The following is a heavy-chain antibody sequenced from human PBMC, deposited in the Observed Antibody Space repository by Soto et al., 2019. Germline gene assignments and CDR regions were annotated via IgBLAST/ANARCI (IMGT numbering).Heavy chain of an antibody. V-gene: IGHV3-72*01. D-gene: IGHD7-27*01. Sequence: EVRLVESGGGLVQPGGSLRLSCAASGFTFSDHYMDWVRQAPGKGLEWVARSRNRQTGYTIEYAASVEGRFTISRAESASSVIRQMNDLKTEETAVYFCGSPQRRGRAWAYYWGQGTRVTGSS. CDR2: SRNRQTGYTI. CDR1: GFTFSDHY. CDR3: GSPQRRGRAWAYY. J-gene: IGHJ4*02.